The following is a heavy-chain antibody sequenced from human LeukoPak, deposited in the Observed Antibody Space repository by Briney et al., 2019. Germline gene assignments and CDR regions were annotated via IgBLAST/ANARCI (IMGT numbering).Heavy chain of an antibody. J-gene: IGHJ3*02. CDR2: IYYSGST. CDR1: GGSISSYY. Sequence: SETLSLTCTVSGGSISSYYWSWIRQPPGKGLEWIGNIYYSGSTNYNPSLKSRVTISVDTSKNQFSLKLSSVTAADTAVYYCARDLRQQLVLGGFDIWGQGTMVTVSS. D-gene: IGHD6-13*01. V-gene: IGHV4-59*01. CDR3: ARDLRQQLVLGGFDI.